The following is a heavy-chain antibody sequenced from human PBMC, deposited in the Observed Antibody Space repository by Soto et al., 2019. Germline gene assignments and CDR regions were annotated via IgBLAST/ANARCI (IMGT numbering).Heavy chain of an antibody. J-gene: IGHJ6*02. Sequence: PSETLSLTCAVFSASLGDHYSAWIRQSPDKGLEWIGEVHPSGSTDYNPSLKSRLTLSLDTSKSQFSLKVASVTAADTAVYSCARGKPSGYRFGPRNFSYYGLDVWGPGTTVTVSS. V-gene: IGHV4-34*01. CDR2: VHPSGST. CDR1: SASLGDHY. CDR3: ARGKPSGYRFGPRNFSYYGLDV. D-gene: IGHD5-18*01.